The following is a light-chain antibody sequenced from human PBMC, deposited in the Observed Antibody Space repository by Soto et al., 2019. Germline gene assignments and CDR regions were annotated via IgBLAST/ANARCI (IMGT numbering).Light chain of an antibody. V-gene: IGKV3-11*01. CDR1: QSVSSY. J-gene: IGKJ5*01. CDR3: QQYGTPRSVT. Sequence: EIVLTQSPATLSSSPGERATLSGSASQSVSSYLAWYQQTPGQAPRLLIYDASNRATGIPARFSGSGFGTDFTLTISKVEPEDFAVYYCQQYGTPRSVTFGQGTRLEIK. CDR2: DAS.